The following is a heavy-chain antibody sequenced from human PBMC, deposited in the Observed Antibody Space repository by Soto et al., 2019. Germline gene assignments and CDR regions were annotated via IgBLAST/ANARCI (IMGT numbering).Heavy chain of an antibody. Sequence: EVQLVESGGGLVQPGGSLKLSCAASGFTFSGSAMHWVRQASGKGLEWVGRIRSKANSYETAYAASVKGRFTISRDDSKNTAYLQMNSLKTEDSAVYYCTLDDAFDIWGQGTMVTVSS. CDR3: TLDDAFDI. D-gene: IGHD1-1*01. V-gene: IGHV3-73*01. CDR2: IRSKANSYET. CDR1: GFTFSGSA. J-gene: IGHJ3*02.